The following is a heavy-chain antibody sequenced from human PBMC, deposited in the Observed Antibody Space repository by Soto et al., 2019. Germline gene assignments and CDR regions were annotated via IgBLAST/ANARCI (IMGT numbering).Heavy chain of an antibody. CDR1: GGSISSGDYY. CDR3: ARVIRGSYRRRGFDY. Sequence: QVQLQESGPGLVKPSQTLSLTCTVSGGSISSGDYYWSWIRQPPGKGLEWIGYIYYSGSTYYNPYLKSRVTISVDTSKNHFSLKLSSVTAADTAVYYCARVIRGSYRRRGFDYWGQGTLVTVSS. CDR2: IYYSGST. J-gene: IGHJ4*02. D-gene: IGHD3-16*02. V-gene: IGHV4-30-4*01.